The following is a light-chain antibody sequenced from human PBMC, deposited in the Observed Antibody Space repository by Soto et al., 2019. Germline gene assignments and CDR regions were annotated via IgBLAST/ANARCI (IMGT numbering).Light chain of an antibody. J-gene: IGKJ1*01. CDR1: QGISSY. Sequence: DVHITHSPSSLSASVGDRFTITCRASQGISSYLAWYQQKPGKVPKVLIYAASTLQSGVPSRFSGSGSGTEFTLTISSLQPEDVATYYCQKYYSAPETFGQGTKV. CDR2: AAS. V-gene: IGKV1-27*01. CDR3: QKYYSAPET.